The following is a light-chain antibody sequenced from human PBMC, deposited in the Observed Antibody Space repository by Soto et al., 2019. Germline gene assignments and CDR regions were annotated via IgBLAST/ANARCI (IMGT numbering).Light chain of an antibody. CDR2: RNN. V-gene: IGLV1-47*01. J-gene: IGLJ3*02. Sequence: QSVLTQPPSASGTPGQRVTISCSGSSSNIGSNYVYWYQQLPGTAPKLLIYRNNQRPSGVSDRFSGSKSGSSASLAISGLRTEDESDYYCAARDESLSGVVFGGETKLTVL. CDR1: SSNIGSNY. CDR3: AARDESLSGVV.